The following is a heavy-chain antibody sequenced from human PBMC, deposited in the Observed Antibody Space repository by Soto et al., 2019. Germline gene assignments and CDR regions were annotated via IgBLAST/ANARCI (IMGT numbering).Heavy chain of an antibody. V-gene: IGHV3-66*01. D-gene: IGHD3-16*02. Sequence: GGSLRLSCVASGFTVSNNYMTWVRQAPGKGLEWVANMYSGGGTYYADSVKGRFTISRDNSNNTLYLQMNNVRAEDTAVYYCARARNDYDYVWGSYRNHDAFDIWGQGTMVTVSS. J-gene: IGHJ3*02. CDR2: MYSGGGT. CDR1: GFTVSNNY. CDR3: ARARNDYDYVWGSYRNHDAFDI.